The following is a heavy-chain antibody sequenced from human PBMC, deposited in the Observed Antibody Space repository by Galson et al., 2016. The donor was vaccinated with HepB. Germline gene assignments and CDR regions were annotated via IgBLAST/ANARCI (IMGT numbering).Heavy chain of an antibody. CDR1: GFTFSTYD. Sequence: SLRLSCTASGFTFSTYDMHWVRQVPGQGLQWVSAIGTGNDTYYPDSVKGRFIIPREHDKRSLFLQMNSLTAEDTAAYYCVREGLNWEFDSWGQGTLVTVSS. CDR2: IGTGNDT. CDR3: VREGLNWEFDS. D-gene: IGHD3/OR15-3a*01. J-gene: IGHJ4*02. V-gene: IGHV3-13*01.